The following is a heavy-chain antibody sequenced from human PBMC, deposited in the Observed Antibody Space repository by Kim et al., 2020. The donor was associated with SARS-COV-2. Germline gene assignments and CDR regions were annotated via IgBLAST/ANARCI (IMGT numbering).Heavy chain of an antibody. D-gene: IGHD1-26*01. J-gene: IGHJ4*02. CDR2: ISSGNTFT. Sequence: GGSLRLSCAASGFSGFTFSDSYMSWIRQAPGRGLEWISYISSGNTFTNYTDSVKGRFTVSRDNTTNSLFLQMNSLRIEDTAVYYCARGMRGLFDYWGQGVLVTVSS. CDR3: ARGMRGLFDY. CDR1: GFSGFTFSDSY. V-gene: IGHV3-11*05.